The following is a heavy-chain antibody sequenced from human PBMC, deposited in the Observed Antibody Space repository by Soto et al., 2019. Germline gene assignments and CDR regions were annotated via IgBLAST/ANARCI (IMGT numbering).Heavy chain of an antibody. V-gene: IGHV3-23*01. D-gene: IGHD4-17*01. CDR3: AKFDYGDYGYYYYGMDV. Sequence: PGGSLRLSCAASGFTFSGYSMSWVRQAPGKGLEWVAHITGTGGTTYYADSVKGRFTISRDNSKNTLYLQMNSLRAEDTAVYYCAKFDYGDYGYYYYGMDVWGQGTTVTVSS. CDR1: GFTFSGYS. CDR2: ITGTGGTT. J-gene: IGHJ6*02.